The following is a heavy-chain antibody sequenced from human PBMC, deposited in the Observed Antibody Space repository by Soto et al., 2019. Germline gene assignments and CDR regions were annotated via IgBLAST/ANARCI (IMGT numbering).Heavy chain of an antibody. CDR3: ARNVGGEWLGYGMDV. Sequence: KSSETLSLTCAVSGGSISSSNWWSWVRQPPGKGLEWIGEIYHSGSTNYNPSLKSRVTISVDKSKKQFSLKLSSVTAADTAVYYCARNVGGEWLGYGMDVWGQGTTVTVS. CDR1: GGSISSSNW. D-gene: IGHD3-3*01. V-gene: IGHV4-4*02. J-gene: IGHJ6*02. CDR2: IYHSGST.